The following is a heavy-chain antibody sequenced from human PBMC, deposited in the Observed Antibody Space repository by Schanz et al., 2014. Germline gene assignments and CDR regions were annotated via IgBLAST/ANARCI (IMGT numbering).Heavy chain of an antibody. Sequence: QVQLVQSGAEVKKPGASVKVSCQASGYTFTGYYMHWVRQAPGQGLEWMGQINPNSGATIYAQNFQGRVTMTRDTSISTAYMELSRLRSDDTAVYCCARGLVRYFAYWGQGTLVTVSS. CDR1: GYTFTGYY. CDR2: INPNSGAT. CDR3: ARGLVRYFAY. V-gene: IGHV1-2*06. J-gene: IGHJ4*02. D-gene: IGHD2-8*02.